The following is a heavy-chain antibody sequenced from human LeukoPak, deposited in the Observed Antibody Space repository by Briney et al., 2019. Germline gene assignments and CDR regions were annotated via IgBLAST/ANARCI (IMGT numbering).Heavy chain of an antibody. CDR3: ASAAGWEFGY. V-gene: IGHV3-7*01. D-gene: IGHD1-26*01. J-gene: IGHJ4*02. Sequence: GGSLRLSCVASVSSGLTRWMTWVRQAPGKGLEWGAIIKEDGSDKYYVDSVKGRFTISRDNAKNSVYLQMNSLRVEDTAVYYCASAAGWEFGYWGQGTLVTVSS. CDR1: VSSGLTRW. CDR2: IKEDGSDK.